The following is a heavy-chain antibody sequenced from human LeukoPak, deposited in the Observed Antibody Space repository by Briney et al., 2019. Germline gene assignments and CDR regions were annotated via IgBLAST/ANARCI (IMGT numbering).Heavy chain of an antibody. CDR3: GRKISGSYYALDY. Sequence: NTGEALKISCKVSGYTFANYWIGWVRQMPGKGLEWMGIIYPADSETRYSPSFQGQVTISVDKSISTAYLQWSSLKASDTAMYYCGRKISGSYYALDYWGQGTLVTVSS. D-gene: IGHD1-26*01. CDR2: IYPADSET. V-gene: IGHV5-51*01. J-gene: IGHJ4*02. CDR1: GYTFANYW.